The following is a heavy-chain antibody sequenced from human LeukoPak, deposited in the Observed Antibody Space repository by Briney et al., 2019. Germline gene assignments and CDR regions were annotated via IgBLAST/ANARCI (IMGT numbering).Heavy chain of an antibody. D-gene: IGHD2-8*02. CDR2: ISGSGGST. J-gene: IGHJ4*02. CDR1: GFTFSSYA. V-gene: IGHV3-23*01. CDR3: ATYRQVLLPFES. Sequence: GGSLRLSCAASGFTFSSYAMSWVRQAPGKGLEWVSAISGSGGSTYYADSVKGRFTISRDNSKNALYLQMNSLRAEDTAIYYCATYRQVLLPFESWGQGTLVTVSS.